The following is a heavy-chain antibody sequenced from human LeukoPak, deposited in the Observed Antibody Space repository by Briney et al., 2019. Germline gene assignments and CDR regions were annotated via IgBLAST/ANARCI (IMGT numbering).Heavy chain of an antibody. D-gene: IGHD4-17*01. CDR3: ARAGGSTVSHSDC. V-gene: IGHV3-21*01. Sequence: GGSLRLSCAASGFTFSSYSMNWIRQAPGKGLEWVSSISSSTSYIYYADSVKGRSTISKDNAKNSLYLQMNSLRAEDTAVYYCARAGGSTVSHSDCWGQGTLVTVSS. CDR1: GFTFSSYS. J-gene: IGHJ4*02. CDR2: ISSSTSYI.